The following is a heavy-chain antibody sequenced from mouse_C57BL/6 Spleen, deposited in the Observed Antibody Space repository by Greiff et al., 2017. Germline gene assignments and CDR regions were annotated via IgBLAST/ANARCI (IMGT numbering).Heavy chain of an antibody. V-gene: IGHV1-59*01. D-gene: IGHD2-1*01. CDR3: ARQLLYYYAMDY. Sequence: QVQLQQPGAELVRPGTSVKLSCKASGYTFTSYWMHWVKQRPGQGLEWIGVIDPSDSYTNYNQKFKGKATLTVDTSSSPAYMQLSSLTSEDSAVYYCARQLLYYYAMDYWGQGTSVTVSS. J-gene: IGHJ4*01. CDR1: GYTFTSYW. CDR2: IDPSDSYT.